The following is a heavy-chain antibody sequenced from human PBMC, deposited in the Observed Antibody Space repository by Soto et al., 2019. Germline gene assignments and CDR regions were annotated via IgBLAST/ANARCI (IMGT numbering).Heavy chain of an antibody. V-gene: IGHV4-4*07. CDR2: IYTGGST. D-gene: IGHD2-15*01. CDR3: ARASVGPPGGGSWTMPFDI. J-gene: IGHJ4*02. Sequence: PSETLSLTCTVSGGSISSYYWSWIRQPAGKGLEWIGRIYTGGSTNYSPSLKSRVTMSVDTSKNQFSLRLTSVTAADTAVYYCARASVGPPGGGSWTMPFDIWGRGTPVTVSS. CDR1: GGSISSYY.